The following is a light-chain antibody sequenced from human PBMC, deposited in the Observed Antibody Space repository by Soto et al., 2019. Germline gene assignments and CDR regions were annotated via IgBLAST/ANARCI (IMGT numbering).Light chain of an antibody. CDR2: DVS. Sequence: QSVLTQPASVSGSPGQSITISCTGTSSDVGDYNYVSWYQQHPGKAPKLVIFDVSDRPSGVSNRFSGSKSGNTASLTISGLQAEDEADYYCSSYTSSSTRVFGTATKLTVL. V-gene: IGLV2-14*01. CDR3: SSYTSSSTRV. J-gene: IGLJ1*01. CDR1: SSDVGDYNY.